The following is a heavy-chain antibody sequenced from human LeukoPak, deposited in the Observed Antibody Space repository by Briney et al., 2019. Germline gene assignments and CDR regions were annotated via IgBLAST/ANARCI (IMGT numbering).Heavy chain of an antibody. CDR3: ARVESWEHSGSSQDVFDI. CDR1: GYTFTGCY. V-gene: IGHV1-46*01. Sequence: ASVKVSCKASGYTFTGCYMHWVRQTPGQGLEWMGIINPSGGSTSYAQKFQGRVSMTRDMSTSTVYMELSSLRSEDTAVYYCARVESWEHSGSSQDVFDIWGQGTMVIVSS. D-gene: IGHD1-26*01. CDR2: INPSGGST. J-gene: IGHJ3*02.